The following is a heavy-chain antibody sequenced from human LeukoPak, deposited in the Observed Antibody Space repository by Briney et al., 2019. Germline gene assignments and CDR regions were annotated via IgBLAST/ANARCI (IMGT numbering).Heavy chain of an antibody. D-gene: IGHD2-2*01. CDR2: IWYDGSNK. V-gene: IGHV3-33*01. Sequence: PGGSLRLSCAASGFTFSSYGMHWVRQAPGKGLEWVAVIWYDGSNKYYADSVKGRFTISRDNSENTLYLQMNSLRAEDTAVYYCAIYCSSTSCIGGYWGQGTQVTVSS. CDR1: GFTFSSYG. CDR3: AIYCSSTSCIGGY. J-gene: IGHJ4*02.